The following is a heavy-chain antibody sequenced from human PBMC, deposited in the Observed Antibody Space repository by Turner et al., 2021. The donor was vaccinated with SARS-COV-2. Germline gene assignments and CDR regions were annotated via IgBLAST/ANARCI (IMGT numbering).Heavy chain of an antibody. J-gene: IGHJ4*02. CDR3: ARARGSTYYSAFDY. CDR2: ISYDGSNK. Sequence: VQLVESGGGLVQPGGSLRLSCAASGFTVSSNYMSWVRQAPGKGLEWVAVISYDGSNKYYADSVKGRFTISRDNSKNTLYLQMNSLRAEDTAVYYCARARGSTYYSAFDYWGQETLVTVSS. V-gene: IGHV3-30-3*01. CDR1: GFTVSSNY. D-gene: IGHD3-3*01.